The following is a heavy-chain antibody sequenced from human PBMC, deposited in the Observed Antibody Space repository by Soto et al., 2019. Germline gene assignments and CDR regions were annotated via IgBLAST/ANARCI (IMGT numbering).Heavy chain of an antibody. V-gene: IGHV1-8*01. J-gene: IGHJ6*03. CDR1: GYTFTSYD. D-gene: IGHD2-21*02. CDR3: ARGRDPVYYYYYMDV. CDR2: MNPNSGNI. Sequence: ASVKVSCKASGYTFTSYDINWVRQATGQGLEWMGWMNPNSGNIGYAQKFQGRVTMTRNTSISTACMELSSLRSEDTAVYYCARGRDPVYYYYYMDVWGKGTTVTVSS.